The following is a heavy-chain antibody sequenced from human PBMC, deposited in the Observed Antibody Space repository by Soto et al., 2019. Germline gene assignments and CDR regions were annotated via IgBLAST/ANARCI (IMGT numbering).Heavy chain of an antibody. Sequence: SVKVSCKASGFTFTSSAVQWVRQARGQRLEWIGWIVVGSGNTNYAQKFQERVTITRDMSTSTAYMELSSLRSEDTAVYYCAALEGYSSGWYEFWYFDLWGRGTLVTVSS. CDR3: AALEGYSSGWYEFWYFDL. D-gene: IGHD6-19*01. J-gene: IGHJ2*01. CDR2: IVVGSGNT. V-gene: IGHV1-58*01. CDR1: GFTFTSSA.